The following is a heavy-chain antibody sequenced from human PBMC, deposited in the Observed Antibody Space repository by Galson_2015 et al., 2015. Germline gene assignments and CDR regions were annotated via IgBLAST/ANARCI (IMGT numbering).Heavy chain of an antibody. CDR1: GYTFTSYY. CDR3: ARDLIAARRSGGGAQGHQGY. D-gene: IGHD6-6*01. V-gene: IGHV1-46*01. J-gene: IGHJ4*02. Sequence: SVKVSCKASGYTFTSYYMHWVRQAPGQGLEWMGIINPSGGSTSYAQKFQGRVTMTRDTSTSTVYMELSSLRSEDTAVYYCARDLIAARRSGGGAQGHQGYWGQGTLVTVSS. CDR2: INPSGGST.